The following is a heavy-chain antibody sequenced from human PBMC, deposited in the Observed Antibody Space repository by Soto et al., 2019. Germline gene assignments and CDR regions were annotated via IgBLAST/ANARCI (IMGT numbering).Heavy chain of an antibody. J-gene: IGHJ4*02. CDR1: GFTFSSYG. V-gene: IGHV3-33*01. D-gene: IGHD6-13*01. CDR2: IWYDGSNK. CDR3: ARATDTTGIAAAGTFDY. Sequence: QVQLVESGGDVVQPGRSLRLSCAASGFTFSSYGMHWVRQAPGKGLEWVAVIWYDGSNKYYADSVKGRFTISRDNSKNTLYLQMNSLRAEDTAVYYCARATDTTGIAAAGTFDYWGQGTLVTVSS.